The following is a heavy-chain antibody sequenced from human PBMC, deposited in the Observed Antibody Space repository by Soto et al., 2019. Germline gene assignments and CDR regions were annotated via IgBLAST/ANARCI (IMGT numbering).Heavy chain of an antibody. J-gene: IGHJ4*02. D-gene: IGHD5-12*01. V-gene: IGHV4-31*03. CDR3: ARELSRGYSGYDSVGEIDY. CDR2: IYYSGST. Sequence: SETLSLTCTVSGGSISSGGYYWSWIRQHPGKGLEWIGYIYYSGSTYYNPSLKSRVTISVDTSKNQFSLKLSSVTAADTAVYYCARELSRGYSGYDSVGEIDYWGQGTLVTVSS. CDR1: GGSISSGGYY.